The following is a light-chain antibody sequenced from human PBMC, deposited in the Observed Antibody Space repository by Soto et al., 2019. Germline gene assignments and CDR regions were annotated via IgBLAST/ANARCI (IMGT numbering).Light chain of an antibody. V-gene: IGKV3-20*01. CDR1: QSVNSNH. Sequence: EIVLTQSPGTLSLSPGERATLSCRASQSVNSNHIAWYQQKPGQAPRLLIYGPSSRATGIPERFSGSGSGTDFTLSISRLEPEDFAVYFCHQFGSSPQTFGHGTRWIS. CDR3: HQFGSSPQT. CDR2: GPS. J-gene: IGKJ1*01.